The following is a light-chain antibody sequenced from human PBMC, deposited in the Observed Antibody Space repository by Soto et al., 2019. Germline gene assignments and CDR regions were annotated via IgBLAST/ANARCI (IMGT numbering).Light chain of an antibody. CDR2: GNS. CDR1: SSNIGAGYD. V-gene: IGLV1-40*01. J-gene: IGLJ1*01. CDR3: QSYDSSLSGYYV. Sequence: QSVLTQPPSGSGAPGQRVTISCTGSSSNIGAGYDVHWYQQLPGTAPKLLIYGNSNRPSGVPDRFSGSKSGTSASLAITGLQAEDEADYYCQSYDSSLSGYYVFGTGTKVT.